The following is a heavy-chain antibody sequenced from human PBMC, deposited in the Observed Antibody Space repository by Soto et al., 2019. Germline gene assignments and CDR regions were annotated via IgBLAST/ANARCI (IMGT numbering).Heavy chain of an antibody. CDR3: ARPKGTYSSGYYYFDF. V-gene: IGHV1-69*01. J-gene: IGHJ4*02. D-gene: IGHD6-19*01. Sequence: QVQLEQSGGEVKQPGSSVRVSCKTSGGTFSTYAINWVRQAPGQGLEWMGAIIPLFGTAEYSQKFQGRVTITADQSTITAYMDLSILRFDDTAVYFCARPKGTYSSGYYYFDFWGQGTLVTVSS. CDR1: GGTFSTYA. CDR2: IIPLFGTA.